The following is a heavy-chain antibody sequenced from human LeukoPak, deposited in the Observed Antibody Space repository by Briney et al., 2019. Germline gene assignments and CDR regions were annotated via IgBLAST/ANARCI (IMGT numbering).Heavy chain of an antibody. D-gene: IGHD3-10*01. CDR3: AKNYESGRGVPYAMDV. Sequence: QPGGSLRLSCAASGFTFTSYAMRWVRQAPGKGLEWVSAIGSGSGGTTIYADSVKGRFTISRDNSKNTLYLQMTSLRGEDTAVYYCAKNYESGRGVPYAMDVWGQGTTVTVSS. J-gene: IGHJ6*02. CDR2: IGSGSGGTT. V-gene: IGHV3-23*01. CDR1: GFTFTSYA.